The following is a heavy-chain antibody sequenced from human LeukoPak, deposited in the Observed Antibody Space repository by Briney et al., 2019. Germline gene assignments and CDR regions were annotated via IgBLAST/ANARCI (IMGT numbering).Heavy chain of an antibody. J-gene: IGHJ4*02. Sequence: PGGSLRLSCAASGFTFSIYAMSWVRQAPGKGLEWVSVISGSGGSTYYADSVKGRFTISRDNAKNSLYLQMNSLRAEDTAVYYCARMVGATPNYYFDYWGQGTLVTVPS. CDR3: ARMVGATPNYYFDY. CDR1: GFTFSIYA. V-gene: IGHV3-23*01. CDR2: ISGSGGST. D-gene: IGHD1-26*01.